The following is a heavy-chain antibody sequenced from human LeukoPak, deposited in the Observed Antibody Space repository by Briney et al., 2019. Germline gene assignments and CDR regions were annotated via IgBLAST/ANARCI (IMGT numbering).Heavy chain of an antibody. D-gene: IGHD1-26*01. CDR1: GHSIINSYY. J-gene: IGHJ4*02. Sequence: PAETLSLTCTVSGHSIINSYYWGWIRQPPGKGLEWIGSIYHSGSTYYNPSLKSRVTMSVDTSKNQFSLKLSSVTAADTAVYYCAREAVGAKRNFDYWGQGTLVTVSS. CDR3: AREAVGAKRNFDY. CDR2: IYHSGST. V-gene: IGHV4-38-2*02.